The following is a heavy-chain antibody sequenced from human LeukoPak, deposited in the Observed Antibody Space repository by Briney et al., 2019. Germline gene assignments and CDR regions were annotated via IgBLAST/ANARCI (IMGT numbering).Heavy chain of an antibody. CDR3: ARDKSYGDSEDY. Sequence: GGSLRLSCSASGFIFSNYWMSWVCQAPGKGLEWVANIKQDGREKYYVDSVKGRFTVSRDNAKNSLSLQMNSLRAEDTAVYYCARDKSYGDSEDYWGQGTLVTVSS. D-gene: IGHD4-17*01. CDR2: IKQDGREK. V-gene: IGHV3-7*05. CDR1: GFIFSNYW. J-gene: IGHJ4*02.